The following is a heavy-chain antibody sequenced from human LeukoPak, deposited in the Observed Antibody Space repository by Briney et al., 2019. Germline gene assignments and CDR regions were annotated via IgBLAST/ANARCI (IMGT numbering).Heavy chain of an antibody. CDR1: GGSISSSSYY. CDR2: IYNSGST. J-gene: IGHJ4*02. V-gene: IGHV4-39*07. CDR3: ARQRYSSGWYVLDY. Sequence: KSSETLSLTCTVSGGSISSSSYYWGWIRQPPGKGLEWIGSIYNSGSTYYNPSIKSRVTISVDTSKNQFSLKLSSGTAAGTAVYYCARQRYSSGWYVLDYRGQGTLVTVSS. D-gene: IGHD6-19*01.